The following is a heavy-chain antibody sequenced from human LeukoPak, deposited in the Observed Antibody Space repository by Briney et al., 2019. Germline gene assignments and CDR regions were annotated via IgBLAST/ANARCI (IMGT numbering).Heavy chain of an antibody. CDR1: GYTFTGYY. D-gene: IGHD2-2*01. J-gene: IGHJ2*01. CDR2: INPSGGST. Sequence: ASVKVSCKASGYTFTGYYMHWVRQAPGQGLEWMGIINPSGGSTSYAQKFQGRVTMTRDTSTSTVYMELSSLRSEDTAVYYCARDTVVVPAAYYWYFDLWGRGTLVTVSS. CDR3: ARDTVVVPAAYYWYFDL. V-gene: IGHV1-46*01.